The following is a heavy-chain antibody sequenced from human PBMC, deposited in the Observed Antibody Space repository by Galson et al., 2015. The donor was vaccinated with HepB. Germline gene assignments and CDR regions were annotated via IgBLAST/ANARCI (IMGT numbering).Heavy chain of an antibody. D-gene: IGHD6-19*01. CDR1: GFTFSSYS. Sequence: SLRLSCAASGFTFSSYSMNWVRQAPGRGLEWVANIKQDGSEKYYVDSVKGRFTISRDNAKNSLYLQMNSLRAEDTAVYYCARGGIAVAGGFDYWGQGTLVTVSS. CDR2: IKQDGSEK. V-gene: IGHV3-7*03. J-gene: IGHJ4*02. CDR3: ARGGIAVAGGFDY.